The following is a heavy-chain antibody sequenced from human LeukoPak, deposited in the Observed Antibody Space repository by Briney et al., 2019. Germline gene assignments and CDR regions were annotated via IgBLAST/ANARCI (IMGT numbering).Heavy chain of an antibody. CDR2: IYSGGST. D-gene: IGHD3-10*01. CDR1: GFTVSSNY. V-gene: IGHV3-53*01. J-gene: IGHJ4*02. Sequence: GGSLRLSCAASGFTVSSNYMSWVRQAPGKGLEWVSVIYSGGSTYYADSVKGRFTISRDNSKNTLYLQMGSLRAEDTAVYYCARDWGYSWFGELADYWGQGTLVTVSS. CDR3: ARDWGYSWFGELADY.